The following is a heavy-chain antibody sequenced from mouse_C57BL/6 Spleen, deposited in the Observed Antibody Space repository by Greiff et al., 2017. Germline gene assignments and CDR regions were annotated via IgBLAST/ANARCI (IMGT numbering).Heavy chain of an antibody. CDR2: ISDGGSYT. V-gene: IGHV5-4*03. CDR1: GFTFSSYA. J-gene: IGHJ3*01. CDR3: ARGEEAWFAY. Sequence: EVKLMESGGGLVKPGGSLKLSCAASGFTFSSYAMSWVRQTPEKRLEWVATISDGGSYTYYPDNVKGRFTISRDNAKNNLYLHMSHLKSEDTAMYYCARGEEAWFAYWGQGTLVTVSA.